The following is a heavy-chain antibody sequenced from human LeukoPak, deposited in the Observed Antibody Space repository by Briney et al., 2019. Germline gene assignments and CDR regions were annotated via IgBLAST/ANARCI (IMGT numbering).Heavy chain of an antibody. J-gene: IGHJ4*02. CDR1: GGSVSGYY. V-gene: IGHV4-59*08. CDR3: ARGSPPYY. Sequence: PSETLSLTCTVSGGSVSGYYWSWIRQPPGKGLEWIGYIFYSGSTNYNPSLKSRVTISVDTSKNQFSLKLSSVTAADTAVYYCARGSPPYYWGQGTLVTVSS. CDR2: IFYSGST.